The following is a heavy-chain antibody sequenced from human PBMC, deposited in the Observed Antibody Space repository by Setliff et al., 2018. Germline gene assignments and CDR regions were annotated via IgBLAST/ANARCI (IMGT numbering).Heavy chain of an antibody. CDR2: VFVDGST. CDR1: GVSIANTASY. V-gene: IGHV4-4*07. Sequence: KTSETLSLTCNVSGVSIANTASYWSWIRQPAGKTLEWIGRVFVDGSTNYNPSLKSRVTMSVDTSKNQFSLKLTSVTAADTAIYYCARDTSSDWAAWFDPWSQGILVTVSS. J-gene: IGHJ5*02. D-gene: IGHD3-22*01. CDR3: ARDTSSDWAAWFDP.